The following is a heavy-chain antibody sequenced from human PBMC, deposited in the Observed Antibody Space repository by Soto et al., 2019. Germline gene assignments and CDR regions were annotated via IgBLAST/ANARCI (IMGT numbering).Heavy chain of an antibody. J-gene: IGHJ5*02. V-gene: IGHV2-70*01. Sequence: SGPTLVNPTQTLTLTCTFSGFSLSTNGMCVSWIRRPPGKALEWLALIDWDDDKYYNTSLKTRLTISKDTSENQVVLTMTNMDPVDTATYYCARIAYGTTDNWFDPWGHGTLVTVSS. CDR2: IDWDDDK. CDR1: GFSLSTNGMC. D-gene: IGHD4-17*01. CDR3: ARIAYGTTDNWFDP.